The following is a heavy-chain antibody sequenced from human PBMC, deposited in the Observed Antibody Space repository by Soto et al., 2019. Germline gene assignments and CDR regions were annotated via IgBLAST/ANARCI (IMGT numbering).Heavy chain of an antibody. CDR1: GFTLTNYN. CDR2: ISTSSTTI. Sequence: EVQLVESGGGLVQPGGSLRLSCAASGFTLTNYNMNWVRQAPGKGLEWVSYISTSSTTIYYADSVKGRFTISRDNAKNSLDLQMNSLRAEDTAGYYCARGRLVGATELDCWGQGTLVTVSS. D-gene: IGHD1-26*01. J-gene: IGHJ4*02. V-gene: IGHV3-48*01. CDR3: ARGRLVGATELDC.